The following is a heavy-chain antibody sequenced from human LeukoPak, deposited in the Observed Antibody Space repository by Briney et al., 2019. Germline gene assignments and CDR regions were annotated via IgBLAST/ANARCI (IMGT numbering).Heavy chain of an antibody. J-gene: IGHJ4*02. Sequence: GASVKVSCKASGYTFTGYYMYWVRQAPGQGLEWVGWINPNSGGTNYAQKFQGRVTTTRDTSISTAYMELSRLGSDDTAVYYCARGPHYYDPPDYWGQGTLVTVSS. CDR1: GYTFTGYY. CDR3: ARGPHYYDPPDY. V-gene: IGHV1-2*02. D-gene: IGHD3-22*01. CDR2: INPNSGGT.